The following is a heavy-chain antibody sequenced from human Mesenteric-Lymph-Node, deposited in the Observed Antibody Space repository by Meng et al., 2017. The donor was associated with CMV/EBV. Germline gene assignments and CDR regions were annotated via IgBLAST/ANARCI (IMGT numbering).Heavy chain of an antibody. CDR2: IGTAGDT. V-gene: IGHV3-13*01. J-gene: IGHJ4*02. Sequence: GGSLRLSCAASGFTFSSYDMHWVRQATGKGLEWVSAIGTAGDTYYPGSVKGRFTISRENAKNSLYLQMNSLRVEDTAVYFCVRDWPDTSGTYALYWGQGILVTVSS. CDR3: VRDWPDTSGTYALY. D-gene: IGHD1-26*01. CDR1: GFTFSSYD.